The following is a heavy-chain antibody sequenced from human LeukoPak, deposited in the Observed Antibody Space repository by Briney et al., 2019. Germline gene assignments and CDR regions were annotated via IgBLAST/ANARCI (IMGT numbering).Heavy chain of an antibody. CDR2: IYYSGST. CDR3: ARLRGHLGAINDY. CDR1: GGSISSYY. V-gene: IGHV4-39*01. Sequence: SETLSLTCTVSGGSISSYYWGWIRQPPGKGLEWIGSIYYSGSTYYNPSLKSRVTISVDTSKNQFSLKLSSVTAADTAVYYCARLRGHLGAINDYWGQGTLVTVSS. D-gene: IGHD4/OR15-4a*01. J-gene: IGHJ4*02.